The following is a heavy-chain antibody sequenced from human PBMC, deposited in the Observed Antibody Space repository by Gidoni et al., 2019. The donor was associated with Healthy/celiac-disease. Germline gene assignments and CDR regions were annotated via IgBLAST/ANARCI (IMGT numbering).Heavy chain of an antibody. D-gene: IGHD6-19*01. V-gene: IGHV4-4*02. CDR3: ARDQVTAVAGREGHVDPYYYYYMDV. CDR2: IYHSVST. J-gene: IGHJ6*03. CDR1: GGSISSSNW. Sequence: QVQLQESGPGLVKPSGTLSLTCAVSGGSISSSNWWRLVRQPPGKGLEWIGEIYHSVSTNYNPSLKSRVTISVDKSKNQFSLKRSSVTAADTAVYYCARDQVTAVAGREGHVDPYYYYYMDVWGKGTTVTVSS.